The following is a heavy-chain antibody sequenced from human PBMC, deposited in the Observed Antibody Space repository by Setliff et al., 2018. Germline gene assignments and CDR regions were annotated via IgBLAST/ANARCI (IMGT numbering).Heavy chain of an antibody. V-gene: IGHV1-2*02. CDR2: INPNSGDT. D-gene: IGHD3-10*01. CDR1: GYTFTAYY. Sequence: ASVKVSCKASGYTFTAYYMHWVRQAPGQGLEWMGWINPNSGDTNYAQNFQGRVTMTRDTSISTAYMELGRLRSDDTAVYHCARDFFYGSGSQAAGGMDVWGQGTTVTVSS. J-gene: IGHJ6*02. CDR3: ARDFFYGSGSQAAGGMDV.